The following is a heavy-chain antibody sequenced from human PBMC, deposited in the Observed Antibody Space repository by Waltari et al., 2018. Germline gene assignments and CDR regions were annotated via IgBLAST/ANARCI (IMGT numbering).Heavy chain of an antibody. CDR3: ARTWDIFGVVTHPFDY. D-gene: IGHD3-3*02. Sequence: SYEMNWVRQAPGKGLEWVSYISSSGSTIYYADSVKGRFTISRDNAKNSLYLQMNSLRAEDTAVYYCARTWDIFGVVTHPFDYWGQGTLVTVSS. J-gene: IGHJ4*02. CDR2: ISSSGSTI. V-gene: IGHV3-48*03. CDR1: SYE.